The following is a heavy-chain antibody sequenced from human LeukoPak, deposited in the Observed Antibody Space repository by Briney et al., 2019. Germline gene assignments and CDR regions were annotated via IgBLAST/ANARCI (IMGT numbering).Heavy chain of an antibody. D-gene: IGHD5-12*01. J-gene: IGHJ3*02. CDR2: ITSNGGST. CDR1: GFSFSNYA. V-gene: IGHV3-64*01. Sequence: GGSLRLSCAASGFSFSNYAMHWVRQAPGKGLEYVSGITSNGGSTYYANSVKGRFTVSRDNSKNTLYLQMGSLRAEDMAVYYCARERYSGYDFDAFDIWGQGTVVTVSS. CDR3: ARERYSGYDFDAFDI.